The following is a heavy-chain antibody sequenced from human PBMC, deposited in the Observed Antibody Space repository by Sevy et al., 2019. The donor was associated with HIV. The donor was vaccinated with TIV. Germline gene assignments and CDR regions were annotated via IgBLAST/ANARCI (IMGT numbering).Heavy chain of an antibody. D-gene: IGHD4-17*01. CDR2: VSSGSTYK. CDR3: ARDRRNYGGQYFDY. CDR1: GFTFSDYY. V-gene: IGHV3-11*06. J-gene: IGHJ4*02. Sequence: GGSLRLSCVASGFTFSDYYMSWIRQAPGKGLEWVSDVSSGSTYKKYADSVKDRFTISRDNAKNSLYLQTNSLRVEDTAVYYCARDRRNYGGQYFDYWGQGTLVTVSS.